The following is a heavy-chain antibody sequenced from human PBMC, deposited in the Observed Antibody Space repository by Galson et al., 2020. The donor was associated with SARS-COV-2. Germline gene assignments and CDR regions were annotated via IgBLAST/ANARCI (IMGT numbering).Heavy chain of an antibody. CDR3: ARQGVNMIVLVTVPGWYFDL. D-gene: IGHD2-21*02. CDR1: RYSISTTNC. V-gene: IGHV4-38-2*01. Sequence: SETLSLTCAVSRYSISTTNCWGWVRQPPGKGLEWIGSIYPSGSTSYNPSLKSRVTISVDTSKNQFSLRLDSVTAADTALYYCARQGVNMIVLVTVPGWYFDLWGRGTLVTVSS. CDR2: IYPSGST. J-gene: IGHJ2*01.